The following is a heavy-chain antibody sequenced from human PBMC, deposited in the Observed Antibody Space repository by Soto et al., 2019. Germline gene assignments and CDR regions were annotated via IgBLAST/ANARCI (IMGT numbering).Heavy chain of an antibody. V-gene: IGHV4-59*01. CDR2: IRYSGKN. Sequence: QVQLQESGPGLVEPSETLSLTCTVSGGFLTNYFWTWIRQSPGKGLEWIAYIRYSGKNEYNPSLKSRVTISLDTPKNQFSLKLTSVTAADTAMYYCARFQYTVVTPFDLWGQGTMVIVSS. CDR1: GGFLTNYF. J-gene: IGHJ3*01. D-gene: IGHD2-21*02. CDR3: ARFQYTVVTPFDL.